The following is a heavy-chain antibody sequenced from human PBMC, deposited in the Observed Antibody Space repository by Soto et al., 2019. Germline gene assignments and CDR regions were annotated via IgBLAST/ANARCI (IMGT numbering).Heavy chain of an antibody. CDR1: GFTVSSYR. Sequence: EVQLVESGGGLVQPGGSLRLSCAASGFTVSSYRMSWVRQAPGKGLEWVANIKQDGSEQYYVDSVKGRFTISRDNAKKSLYLKMNSLRAEDTAVYYCVVPVHYYYGMDVWGQGTTVTVSS. CDR3: VVPVHYYYGMDV. J-gene: IGHJ6*02. V-gene: IGHV3-7*05. D-gene: IGHD2-2*01. CDR2: IKQDGSEQ.